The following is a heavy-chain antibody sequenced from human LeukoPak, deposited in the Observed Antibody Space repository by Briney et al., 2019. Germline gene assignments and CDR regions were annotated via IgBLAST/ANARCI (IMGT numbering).Heavy chain of an antibody. CDR3: ARSPPTAMAAGFDY. CDR2: INAGNGNT. V-gene: IGHV1-3*01. Sequence: ASVKVSFTASGYTFTIYAMHWVRQAPGQRLEWMGWINAGNGNTKYSQKFQGRVTITRDTSASTAYMELSSLRSEDTAVYYCARSPPTAMAAGFDYWGQGTLVTVSS. D-gene: IGHD5-18*01. J-gene: IGHJ4*02. CDR1: GYTFTIYA.